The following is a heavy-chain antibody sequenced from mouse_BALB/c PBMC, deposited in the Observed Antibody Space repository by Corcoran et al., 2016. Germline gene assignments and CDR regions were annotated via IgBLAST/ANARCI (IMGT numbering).Heavy chain of an antibody. CDR3: ARREITTGAMDY. CDR1: GFSLSTSGMG. V-gene: IGHV8-12*01. J-gene: IGHJ4*01. D-gene: IGHD1-1*01. Sequence: QVTLKESGPGILQPSQTLSLTCSFSGFSLSTSGMGVSWIRQPSGKGLEWLAHIYWDDDKRYNPSLKSRLTISKDTSSNQVFLKITSVDTADTATYYCARREITTGAMDYWGQGTSVTVSS. CDR2: IYWDDDK.